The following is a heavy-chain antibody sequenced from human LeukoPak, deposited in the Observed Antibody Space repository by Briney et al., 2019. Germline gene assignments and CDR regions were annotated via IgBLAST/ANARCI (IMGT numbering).Heavy chain of an antibody. CDR2: FDPEDGET. V-gene: IGHV1-24*01. CDR3: ATASHFYSPGDY. Sequence: ASVTVSFKVSGYTLTELSMHWVRQAPGKGLEWMGGFDPEDGETIYAQKFQGRVTMTEDTSTDTAYMELSSLRSEDTAVYYCATASHFYSPGDYWGQGTLVTVSS. D-gene: IGHD2/OR15-2a*01. CDR1: GYTLTELS. J-gene: IGHJ4*02.